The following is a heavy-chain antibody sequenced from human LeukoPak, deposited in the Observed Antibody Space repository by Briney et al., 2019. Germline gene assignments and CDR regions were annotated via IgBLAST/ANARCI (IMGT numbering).Heavy chain of an antibody. Sequence: GGSLRLSCAASGFTFSSYEMNWVRQAPGKGLEWVSSISSSSSYIYYADSVKGRFTISRDNAKNSLYLQMNSLRAEDTAVYYCARAPFLEWLDSYYYYMDVWGKGTTVTVSS. J-gene: IGHJ6*03. V-gene: IGHV3-21*01. CDR1: GFTFSSYE. CDR3: ARAPFLEWLDSYYYYMDV. CDR2: ISSSSSYI. D-gene: IGHD3-3*02.